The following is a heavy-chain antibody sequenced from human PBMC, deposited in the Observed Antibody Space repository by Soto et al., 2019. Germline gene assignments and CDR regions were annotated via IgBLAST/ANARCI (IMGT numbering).Heavy chain of an antibody. CDR2: ISYDGSNK. CDR1: GFTFSSYG. CDR3: AKAGVKDYFDY. V-gene: IGHV3-30*18. Sequence: QVQLVESGGGVVQPGRSLRLSCAASGFTFSSYGMHGVRQAPGKGLEWVAGISYDGSNKYYADSVKGRFTISRDNSKNTLYLQMNSLRAEDTAVYYCAKAGVKDYFDYWGQGTLVTVSS. D-gene: IGHD3-10*01. J-gene: IGHJ4*02.